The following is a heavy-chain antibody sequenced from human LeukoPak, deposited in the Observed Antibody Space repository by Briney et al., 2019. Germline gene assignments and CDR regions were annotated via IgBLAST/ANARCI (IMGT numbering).Heavy chain of an antibody. J-gene: IGHJ4*02. CDR1: GYSFTSYG. V-gene: IGHV1-18*01. CDR3: VRDAITGRITCDY. Sequence: EASVKVSCKASGYSFTSYGMSWVRQAPGQGLEWMGWISVYNGDTKYAQTLQGRVTMTTDTSASTAYMELRSLRSDDTAVYYCVRDAITGRITCDYWGQGTLVTVSS. CDR2: ISVYNGDT. D-gene: IGHD3-10*01.